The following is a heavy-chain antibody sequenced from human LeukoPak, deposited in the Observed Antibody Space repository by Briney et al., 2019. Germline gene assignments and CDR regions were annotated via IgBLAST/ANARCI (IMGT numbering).Heavy chain of an antibody. J-gene: IGHJ4*02. CDR3: ARDIGTTPLDY. Sequence: ASVKVSCKAPGYTFTGYYMHWVRQAPGQGLEWMGWINPNSGGTNYAQKFQGRVTMTRDASISTAYMELSRLRSDDTAVYYCARDIGTTPLDYWGQGTLVTVSS. D-gene: IGHD1-1*01. V-gene: IGHV1-2*02. CDR1: GYTFTGYY. CDR2: INPNSGGT.